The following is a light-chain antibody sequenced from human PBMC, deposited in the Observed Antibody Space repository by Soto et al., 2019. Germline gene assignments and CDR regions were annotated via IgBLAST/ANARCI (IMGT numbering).Light chain of an antibody. CDR2: KAS. J-gene: IGKJ1*01. V-gene: IGKV1-5*03. CDR1: QSISDS. CDR3: QQYNRH. Sequence: DIQMTQSPSTLSASVGDRVTITCRASQSISDSLAWYQQKPGKAPKLLIFKASNLESGVPSRFSGSVSGTEFTLTISSLQPDDFATYYCQQYNRHFGQGTKVDIK.